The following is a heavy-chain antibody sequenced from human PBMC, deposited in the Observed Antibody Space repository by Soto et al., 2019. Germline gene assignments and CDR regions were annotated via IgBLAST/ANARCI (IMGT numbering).Heavy chain of an antibody. V-gene: IGHV1-18*01. CDR2: ITAYNGNT. J-gene: IGHJ4*02. Sequence: ASVKVSCKASGYTVSSYGISWVRQAPGQGLEWMGWITAYNGNTNYAQKLQGRVTMTTDTSTSTAYMELRSLRSDDTAVYYCAQYSSALAAGYWGQGTLLTGSS. CDR3: AQYSSALAAGY. CDR1: GYTVSSYG. D-gene: IGHD5-18*01.